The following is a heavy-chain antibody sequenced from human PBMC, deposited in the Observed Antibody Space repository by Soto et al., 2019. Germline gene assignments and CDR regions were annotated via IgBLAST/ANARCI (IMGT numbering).Heavy chain of an antibody. CDR2: IYYSGST. Sequence: QVQLQESGPGLVKPSETLSLTCTVSGGSISSYYWSWIRQPPGKGLEWIGYIYYSGSTNYNPSLKSRVTISVDTSKNQFSLKLSSVTAADTAVYYCARHARIKYSSGWYWGFDYWGQGTLVTVSS. CDR3: ARHARIKYSSGWYWGFDY. V-gene: IGHV4-59*08. J-gene: IGHJ4*02. D-gene: IGHD6-19*01. CDR1: GGSISSYY.